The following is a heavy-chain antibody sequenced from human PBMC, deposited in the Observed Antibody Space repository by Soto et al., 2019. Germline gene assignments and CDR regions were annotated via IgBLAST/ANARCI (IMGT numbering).Heavy chain of an antibody. CDR1: GGSFSGYY. V-gene: IGHV4-34*01. Sequence: QVQLQQWGAGLLKPSETLSLTCAVYGGSFSGYYWSWIRQPPGKGLEWIGEINHSGSTNYNPSLKSRVTISVDTSKNQFSLKLSSVTAADTAVYYCARVRAWIQLWPNWFDPWGQGTLVNVSS. J-gene: IGHJ5*02. D-gene: IGHD5-18*01. CDR3: ARVRAWIQLWPNWFDP. CDR2: INHSGST.